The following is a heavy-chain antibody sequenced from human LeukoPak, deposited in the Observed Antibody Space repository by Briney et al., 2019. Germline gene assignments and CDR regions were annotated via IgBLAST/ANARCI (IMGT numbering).Heavy chain of an antibody. Sequence: SETLSLTCAVYGGSFSGYYWSWIRQPPGKGLEWIGEINHSGSTNYNPSLKSRVTISVDTSKNQFSLKLSSVTAADTAVYYCARGRGYYFDYWGQGTLVIVSS. J-gene: IGHJ4*02. CDR1: GGSFSGYY. CDR3: ARGRGYYFDY. CDR2: INHSGST. V-gene: IGHV4-34*01.